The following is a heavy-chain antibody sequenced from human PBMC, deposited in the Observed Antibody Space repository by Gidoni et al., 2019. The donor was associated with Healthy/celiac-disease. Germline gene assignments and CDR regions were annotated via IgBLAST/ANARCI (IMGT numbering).Heavy chain of an antibody. CDR1: VGTFSSYA. V-gene: IGHV1-69*01. CDR3: ARCGYYGSGSYRNFDY. Sequence: VQLVQSGAEVKKPGSSVKVSCQASVGTFSSYAISCVRQAPGPGLEWMGGIIPIFCTANYAQKFQGRGTLTADESTSTAYMELSSLRSEDTAVYYCARCGYYGSGSYRNFDYWGQGTLVTVSS. D-gene: IGHD3-10*01. CDR2: IIPIFCTA. J-gene: IGHJ4*02.